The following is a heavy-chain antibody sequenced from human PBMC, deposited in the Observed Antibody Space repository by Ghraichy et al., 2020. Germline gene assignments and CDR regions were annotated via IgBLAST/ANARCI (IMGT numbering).Heavy chain of an antibody. Sequence: GSLRLSCAASGFPFSRYAMVWVRQAPGKGLESISSISGSGADTYYTDSVKGRFTIFRDNSKNTLYLQMNSLRAEDTAVYYCAKILVEDLLHYWYGMDVWGQGTTVTVSS. V-gene: IGHV3-23*01. CDR3: AKILVEDLLHYWYGMDV. CDR2: ISGSGADT. J-gene: IGHJ6*02. D-gene: IGHD2-2*01. CDR1: GFPFSRYA.